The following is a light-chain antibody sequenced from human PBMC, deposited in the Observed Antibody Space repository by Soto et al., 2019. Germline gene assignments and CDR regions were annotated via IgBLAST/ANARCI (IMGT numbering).Light chain of an antibody. CDR1: QSINNY. Sequence: DIQMTQSPSSLSASVGDRVTITCRASQSINNYLNWYQQKPGKAPNLLLYAASSLQSGVPSRFSGSRSGTDFTLTISSLQPEDSATYYCQHRYISPWTFGQGTTLELK. V-gene: IGKV1-39*01. J-gene: IGKJ1*01. CDR3: QHRYISPWT. CDR2: AAS.